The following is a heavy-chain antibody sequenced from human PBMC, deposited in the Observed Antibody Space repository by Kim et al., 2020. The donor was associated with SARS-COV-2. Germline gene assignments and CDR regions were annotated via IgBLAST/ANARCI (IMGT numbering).Heavy chain of an antibody. CDR3: ARVLRGPVDY. V-gene: IGHV4-34*01. D-gene: IGHD1-26*01. J-gene: IGHJ4*02. Sequence: SETLSLTCAVYGGSFSGYYWSWIRQPPGKGLEWIGEINHSGSTNYNPSLKSRVTISVDTSKNQFSLKLSSVTAADTAVYYCARVLRGPVDYWGQGTLVTV. CDR2: INHSGST. CDR1: GGSFSGYY.